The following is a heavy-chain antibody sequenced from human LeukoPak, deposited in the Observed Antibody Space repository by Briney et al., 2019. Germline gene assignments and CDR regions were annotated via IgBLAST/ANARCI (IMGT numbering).Heavy chain of an antibody. CDR3: ARHRYCSSTSCYCFDY. Sequence: ASVKVSCKASGYTLTSSGISWVRQAPGQGLEWMGWISAYNGNTNYAQKLQGRVTMTTDTSTSTAYMELRSLRSDDTAVYYCARHRYCSSTSCYCFDYWGQGTLVTVSS. J-gene: IGHJ4*02. CDR1: GYTLTSSG. V-gene: IGHV1-18*01. CDR2: ISAYNGNT. D-gene: IGHD2-2*01.